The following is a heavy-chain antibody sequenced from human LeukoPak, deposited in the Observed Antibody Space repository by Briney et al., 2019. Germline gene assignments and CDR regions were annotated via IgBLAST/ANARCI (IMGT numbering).Heavy chain of an antibody. J-gene: IGHJ3*02. CDR3: ARHVDSGWYRGLDI. CDR2: INHSGST. CDR1: GGSFSGYY. V-gene: IGHV4-34*01. D-gene: IGHD6-19*01. Sequence: SETLSLTCAVYGGSFSGYYWSWIRQPPGKGLEWIGEINHSGSTNYNPSLKSRVTISVDTSKNQFSLKLSSVTAADTAVYYCARHVDSGWYRGLDIWGQGTMVTVSS.